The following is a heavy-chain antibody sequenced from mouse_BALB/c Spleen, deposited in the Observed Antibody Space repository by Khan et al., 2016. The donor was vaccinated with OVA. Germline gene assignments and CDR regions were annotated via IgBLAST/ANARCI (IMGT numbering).Heavy chain of an antibody. CDR1: GHTFTKFG. CDR3: ARPPYFSYVLDN. D-gene: IGHD2-10*01. J-gene: IGHJ4*01. CDR2: INTYTGEP. V-gene: IGHV9-3-1*01. Sequence: QIQLVQSGPEVKKPGETVKISCKASGHTFTKFGMNWVKQAPGKGLKWMGWINTYTGEPTYADDFNGRFAFSLETSASTVYLQINNLNNEDTATYFCARPPYFSYVLDNWGQGTSVTVSS.